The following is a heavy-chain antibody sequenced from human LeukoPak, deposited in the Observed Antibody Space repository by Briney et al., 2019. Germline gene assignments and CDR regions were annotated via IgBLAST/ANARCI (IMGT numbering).Heavy chain of an antibody. CDR1: GITFSRFW. Sequence: AGGSLRLSCAASGITFSRFWMSWVRQAPGKGLQWVANINQDGSEKHYVDSVKGRFTISRDNAENSLYLQMNSLGAEDTAVYYCASGGHLDYWCQGALVTVAS. D-gene: IGHD3-16*01. CDR2: INQDGSEK. V-gene: IGHV3-7*03. CDR3: ASGGHLDY. J-gene: IGHJ4*02.